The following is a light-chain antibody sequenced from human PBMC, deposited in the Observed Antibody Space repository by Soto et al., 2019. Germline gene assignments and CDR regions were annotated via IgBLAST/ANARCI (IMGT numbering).Light chain of an antibody. CDR3: QQYNKLPLT. Sequence: EIVMTQSPATLSVSPGERATLSCRASQSVSRNLAWYQQKPGQAPRLLIYGASTRATDIAARISGSGSGTDFTLTIGSLHSEDFPVYYCQQYNKLPLTFGGGTKVQIK. J-gene: IGKJ4*01. V-gene: IGKV3-15*01. CDR1: QSVSRN. CDR2: GAS.